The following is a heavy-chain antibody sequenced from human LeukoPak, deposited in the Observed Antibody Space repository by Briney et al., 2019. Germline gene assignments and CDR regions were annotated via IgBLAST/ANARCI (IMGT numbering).Heavy chain of an antibody. CDR3: AGFVRGLPH. J-gene: IGHJ4*02. CDR2: IYDGNT. V-gene: IGHV3-53*01. D-gene: IGHD3-10*01. CDR1: GFIVSRNY. Sequence: GGSLRLSCAASGFIVSRNYMSWVRQAPGKGLEWVSVIYDGNTYYADSVKGRFTISRDNSKNTLYLQMNSLRAEDTAIYYCAGFVRGLPHWGQGALVTVSP.